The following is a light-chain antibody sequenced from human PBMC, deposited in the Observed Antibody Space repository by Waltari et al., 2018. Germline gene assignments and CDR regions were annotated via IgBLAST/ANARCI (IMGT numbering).Light chain of an antibody. V-gene: IGKV3-20*01. CDR1: QTVNSNY. CDR2: GAS. CDR3: QQYDTSSYT. Sequence: DIVLTQSPDTLSFSPGERATLSCRASQTVNSNYLAWYQQKPGQAPRLVIYGASSRATGIPDRFSGSGSGTDFTLTISRLDPEDFAVYYCQQYDTSSYTFGQGTNLEIK. J-gene: IGKJ2*01.